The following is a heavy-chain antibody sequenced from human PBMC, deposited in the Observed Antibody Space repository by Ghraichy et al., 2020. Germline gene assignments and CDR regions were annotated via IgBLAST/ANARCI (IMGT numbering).Heavy chain of an antibody. V-gene: IGHV4-34*01. CDR2: INHSGST. CDR1: GGSFSGYY. CDR3: ASDSSSWYFSYYYGMDV. Sequence: SETLSLTCAVYGGSFSGYYWSWIRQPPGKGLEWIGEINHSGSTNYNPSLKCRVTISVDTSKNQFSLKLSSVTAADTAVYYCASDSSSWYFSYYYGMDVWGQGTTVTVSS. D-gene: IGHD6-13*01. J-gene: IGHJ6*02.